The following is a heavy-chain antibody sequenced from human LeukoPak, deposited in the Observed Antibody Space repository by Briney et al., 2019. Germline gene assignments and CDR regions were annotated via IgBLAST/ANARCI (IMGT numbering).Heavy chain of an antibody. CDR1: GFTFSSYA. Sequence: PGGSLRLSCAASGFTFSSYAMSWVRQAPGKGLEWVSAISGSGGSTYYADSVKGRFTISRDNSKNTLYLQMNRLRAEDTAVYYCAKGEVRLLWFGELLNYYYYYGMDVWGQGTTVTVSS. J-gene: IGHJ6*02. D-gene: IGHD3-10*01. CDR3: AKGEVRLLWFGELLNYYYYYGMDV. CDR2: ISGSGGST. V-gene: IGHV3-23*01.